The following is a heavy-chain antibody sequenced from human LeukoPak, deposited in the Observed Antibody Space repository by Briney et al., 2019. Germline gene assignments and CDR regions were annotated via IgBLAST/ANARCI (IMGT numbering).Heavy chain of an antibody. Sequence: SETLSLTXTVSGGSISSGSYYWSWIRQPAGKGLEWIGRIYTSGSTNYNPSLKSRVTISVDTSKNQFSLKLSSVTAADTAVYYCARGFRRYYDSSGYWEDYWGQGTLVTVSS. CDR3: ARGFRRYYDSSGYWEDY. V-gene: IGHV4-61*02. CDR1: GGSISSGSYY. J-gene: IGHJ4*02. D-gene: IGHD3-22*01. CDR2: IYTSGST.